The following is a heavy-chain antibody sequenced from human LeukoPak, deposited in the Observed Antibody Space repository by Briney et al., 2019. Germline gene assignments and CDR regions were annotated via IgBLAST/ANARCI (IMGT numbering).Heavy chain of an antibody. CDR2: ISAYNGNT. V-gene: IGHV1-18*01. J-gene: IGHJ5*02. CDR1: GYTFTSYG. Sequence: ASVKVSCKASGYTFTSYGISWVRQAPGQGLEWMGWISAYNGNTNYAQKLQGRVTMTTDTSTSTAYMELRSLRSDDTAVYYCAREVEDYNWNGNRFDPWGQGTLVTVSS. CDR3: AREVEDYNWNGNRFDP. D-gene: IGHD1-1*01.